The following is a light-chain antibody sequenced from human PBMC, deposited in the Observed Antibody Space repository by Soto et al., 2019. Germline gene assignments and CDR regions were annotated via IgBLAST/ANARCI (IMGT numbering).Light chain of an antibody. CDR2: SND. Sequence: QPVLTQPPSPSGTPGQRVTISCSGSSSNIGSNTVNWYQQLPGTAPKLLIYSNDQRPSGVPDRFSGSKSGTSASLAISGLQSEDEADYYCAAWDDSLNGVVFGGGTKVTVL. CDR1: SSNIGSNT. V-gene: IGLV1-44*01. J-gene: IGLJ2*01. CDR3: AAWDDSLNGVV.